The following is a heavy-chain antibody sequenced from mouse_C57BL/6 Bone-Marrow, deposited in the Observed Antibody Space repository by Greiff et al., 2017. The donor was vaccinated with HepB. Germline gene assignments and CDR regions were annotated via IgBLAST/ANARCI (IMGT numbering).Heavy chain of an antibody. V-gene: IGHV1-82*01. Sequence: QVQLKESGPELVKPGASVKISCKASGYAFSSSWMNWVKQRPGKGLEWIGRIYPGDGDTNYNGKFKGKATLTADKSSSTAYMQLSSLTSEDSAVYFCARVVMGFDYWGQGTTLTVSS. J-gene: IGHJ2*01. CDR3: ARVVMGFDY. D-gene: IGHD1-1*02. CDR1: GYAFSSSW. CDR2: IYPGDGDT.